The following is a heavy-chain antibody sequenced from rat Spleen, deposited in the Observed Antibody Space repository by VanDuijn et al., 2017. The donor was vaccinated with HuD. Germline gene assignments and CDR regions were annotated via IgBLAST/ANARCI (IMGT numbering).Heavy chain of an antibody. J-gene: IGHJ1*01. CDR1: GFSLTSNS. CDR3: TSSYYGYTYDYWYFDF. V-gene: IGHV2-1*01. CDR2: IWGDGST. D-gene: IGHD1-9*01. Sequence: QVQLKESGPGLVQPSQTLSLTCTVSGFSLTSNSVHWVRQPPGKGLEWMGGIWGDGSTDYNSALKSRLSISRDTSKSQVFLKMNSLQTDDTAIYFCTSSYYGYTYDYWYFDFWGPGTMVTVSS.